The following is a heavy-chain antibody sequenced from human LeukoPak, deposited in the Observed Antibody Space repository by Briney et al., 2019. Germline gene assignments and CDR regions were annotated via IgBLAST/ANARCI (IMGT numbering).Heavy chain of an antibody. CDR3: ARPYNSWFATPTNWFDP. V-gene: IGHV4-39*01. D-gene: IGHD1-1*01. Sequence: SETLSLTCTVSGGSISSSSYYWGWIRQPPGKGLEWIGTFYYSGSTYYNPSLKSRVTISVDTSKNQFSLKLSSVTAADTAIYYCARPYNSWFATPTNWFDPWGQGTLVTVSS. CDR2: FYYSGST. J-gene: IGHJ5*02. CDR1: GGSISSSSYY.